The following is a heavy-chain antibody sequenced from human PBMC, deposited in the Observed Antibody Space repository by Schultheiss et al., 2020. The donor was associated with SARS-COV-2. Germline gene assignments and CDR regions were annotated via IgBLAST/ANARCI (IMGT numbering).Heavy chain of an antibody. CDR2: IYYSGFT. V-gene: IGHV4-39*01. CDR1: GGSVSNNTYY. J-gene: IGHJ6*03. Sequence: SETLSLTCSVSGGSVSNNTYYWGWIRQPPGEGLEWIGNIYYSGFTYYNPSLKSRVTISVDTSKNQFSLKLSSVTAADTAVYYCARQGGYCTNGVCYTAYYYYYMDVWGKGTTVTVSS. D-gene: IGHD2-8*01. CDR3: ARQGGYCTNGVCYTAYYYYYMDV.